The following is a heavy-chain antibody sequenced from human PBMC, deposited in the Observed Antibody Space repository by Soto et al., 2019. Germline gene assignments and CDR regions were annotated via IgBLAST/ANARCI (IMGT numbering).Heavy chain of an antibody. Sequence: WWSLRLSCSASVFTFSSYAMSWFRQAPGKGLEWVSAISGSGGSTYYADSVKGRFTISRDNSKNTLYLQMNSLRAEDTAVYYCAKDLGVYDSSGYYSMSGAFDIWGQGTMVTVSS. CDR1: VFTFSSYA. D-gene: IGHD3-22*01. CDR3: AKDLGVYDSSGYYSMSGAFDI. CDR2: ISGSGGST. V-gene: IGHV3-23*01. J-gene: IGHJ3*02.